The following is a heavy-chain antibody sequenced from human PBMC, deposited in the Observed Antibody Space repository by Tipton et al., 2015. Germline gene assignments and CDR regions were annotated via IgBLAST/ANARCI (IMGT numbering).Heavy chain of an antibody. V-gene: IGHV4-39*07. CDR3: ACQDYDLLSRDYPAIDY. J-gene: IGHJ4*02. Sequence: TLSLTCTVSGGSISSDNRYWGWIRQPPGKGLEWIGSISHSGNTYYNPSLKSRVTMSRDTSKNQFSLRLSSVTAADTAVYYCACQDYDLLSRDYPAIDYWGQGTLVIVSS. D-gene: IGHD3-3*01. CDR2: ISHSGNT. CDR1: GGSISSDNRY.